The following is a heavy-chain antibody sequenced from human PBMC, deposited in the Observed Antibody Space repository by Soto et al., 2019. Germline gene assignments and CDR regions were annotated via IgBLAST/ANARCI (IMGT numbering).Heavy chain of an antibody. CDR2: IDDSGST. D-gene: IGHD4-17*01. Sequence: SETLSLTCTVSGGSISSGDYYWSWIRQPPGKGLEWIGYIDDSGSTYYNPSIKSRVTISVDTSKNQFSLKLSSVTPADTAMYYCARKQYQKHQTGDYGDYSYYYGMDVWGQGTTVTVSS. V-gene: IGHV4-30-4*01. J-gene: IGHJ6*02. CDR1: GGSISSGDYY. CDR3: ARKQYQKHQTGDYGDYSYYYGMDV.